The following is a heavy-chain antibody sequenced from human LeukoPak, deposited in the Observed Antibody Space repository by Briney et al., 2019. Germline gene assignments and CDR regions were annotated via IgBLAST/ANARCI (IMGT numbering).Heavy chain of an antibody. D-gene: IGHD6-13*01. J-gene: IGHJ4*02. CDR2: IYHTGST. Sequence: SETLSLTCNVSGYSISRNYHWGWIRQPPGKGLEWIGTIYHTGSTYYSPSLKSRVTISIHTSKNQFSLKLSSVTAADTAVYYCAKGGSGSSWYKYFDYWGQGTLVTVSS. V-gene: IGHV4-38-2*02. CDR1: GYSISRNYH. CDR3: AKGGSGSSWYKYFDY.